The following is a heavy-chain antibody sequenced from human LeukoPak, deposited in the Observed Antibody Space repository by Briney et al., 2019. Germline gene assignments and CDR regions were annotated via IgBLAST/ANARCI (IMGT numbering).Heavy chain of an antibody. CDR2: ISSSSNYI. D-gene: IGHD3-3*01. Sequence: SGGSLRLSCAASGFTFSSYSMNWVRQAPGKGLEWVSSISSSSNYIYYADSVKGRFTISRDNAKNSLYLQMNSLRAEDTAVYYCARGSTIFGVVIRNWGQGTLVTVSS. V-gene: IGHV3-21*01. CDR1: GFTFSSYS. CDR3: ARGSTIFGVVIRN. J-gene: IGHJ4*02.